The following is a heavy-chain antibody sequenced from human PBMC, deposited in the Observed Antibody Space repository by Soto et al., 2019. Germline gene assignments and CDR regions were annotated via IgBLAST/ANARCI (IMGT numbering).Heavy chain of an antibody. Sequence: PSETLSLTCTVSGGSFSSGDYYWSWIRQPPGKGLEWIGYIYYSGSTYYNPSLKSRVTISVDTSKNQFSLKLSSVTAADTAVYYCARDVVEMATKPSDTWGQGTMVTV. CDR2: IYYSGST. CDR1: GGSFSSGDYY. CDR3: ARDVVEMATKPSDT. D-gene: IGHD2-21*01. V-gene: IGHV4-30-4*01. J-gene: IGHJ3*02.